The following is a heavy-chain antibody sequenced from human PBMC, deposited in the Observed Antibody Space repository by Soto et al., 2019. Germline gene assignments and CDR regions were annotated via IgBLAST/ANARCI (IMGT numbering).Heavy chain of an antibody. CDR2: IYHSGST. Sequence: SETLSLTCAVSGGSISSSNWWSWVRQPPGKGLEWIGEIYHSGSTNYNPSLKSRVTISVDKSKNQFSLKLSSVTAADTAVYYCARKTTVTTGYYYYYGMDVWGQGTTVTVSS. J-gene: IGHJ6*02. D-gene: IGHD4-17*01. CDR1: GGSISSSNW. CDR3: ARKTTVTTGYYYYYGMDV. V-gene: IGHV4-4*02.